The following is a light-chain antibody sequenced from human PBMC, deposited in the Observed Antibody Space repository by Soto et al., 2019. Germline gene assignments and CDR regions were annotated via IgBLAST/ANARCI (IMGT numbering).Light chain of an antibody. CDR3: ATWDDSRNGYV. CDR1: SSNIGSNT. CDR2: DND. J-gene: IGLJ1*01. V-gene: IGLV1-44*01. Sequence: SSSNIGSNTVSWYQRVPGTAPKLLIYDNDERPSGVPGRFSGSKSGTSASLAISGLQSEDEADYYCATWDDSRNGYVFGPGTKVTVL.